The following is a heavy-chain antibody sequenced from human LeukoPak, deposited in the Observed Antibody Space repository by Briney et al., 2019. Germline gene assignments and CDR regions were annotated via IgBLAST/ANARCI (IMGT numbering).Heavy chain of an antibody. CDR2: IYYSGST. CDR1: GGSISSYY. CDR3: ARDGNYGSGSYGAFDI. D-gene: IGHD3-10*01. V-gene: IGHV4-59*01. Sequence: SETLSLTCTVSGGSISSYYWSWIRQLPGKGLEWIGYIYYSGSTNYNPSLKSRVTISVDTSKNQFSLKLSSVTAADTAVYYCARDGNYGSGSYGAFDIWGQGTMVTVSS. J-gene: IGHJ3*02.